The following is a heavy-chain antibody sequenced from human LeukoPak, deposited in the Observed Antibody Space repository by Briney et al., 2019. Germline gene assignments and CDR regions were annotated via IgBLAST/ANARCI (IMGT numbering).Heavy chain of an antibody. Sequence: PSETLSLTCAVYSGSFSGYYWSWIRQPPRKGLEWIGEINHSGGTNYNPSLKSRVPIPVDTSKTQFSLKLSSVTAADTAVYYCARGPYSSGWYSYGMDVWGQGTTVTVSS. D-gene: IGHD6-19*01. CDR3: ARGPYSSGWYSYGMDV. J-gene: IGHJ6*02. CDR1: SGSFSGYY. V-gene: IGHV4-34*01. CDR2: INHSGGT.